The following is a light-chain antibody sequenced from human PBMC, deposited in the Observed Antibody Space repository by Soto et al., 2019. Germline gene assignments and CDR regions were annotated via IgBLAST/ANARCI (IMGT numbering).Light chain of an antibody. Sequence: QSVMTQPPSVSAAPGQRVTISCSGSSSNIGGNSVSWYQQLPGTAPKLLIYDDDKRPSGIPDRFSGSKSGTSATLGITGFQTGDEADHYCGSWDSSLSAYVFGTGPKLTVL. CDR3: GSWDSSLSAYV. CDR1: SSNIGGNS. V-gene: IGLV1-51*01. CDR2: DDD. J-gene: IGLJ1*01.